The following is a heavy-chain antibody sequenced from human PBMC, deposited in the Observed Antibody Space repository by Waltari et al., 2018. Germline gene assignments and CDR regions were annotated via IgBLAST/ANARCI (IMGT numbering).Heavy chain of an antibody. J-gene: IGHJ5*02. CDR2: SRSKITYI. CDR3: ARDTIFYGSGSYDP. V-gene: IGHV3-21*01. D-gene: IGHD3-10*01. CDR1: GFSFSDYN. Sequence: QLVESGGGLVKPGSSLRLSCAASGFSFSDYNMHWLRRAPGKGLEGVSSSRSKITYIYYADSVRGRFSISRDNAENSLFLQMNNLRGEDTAVYYCARDTIFYGSGSYDPWGQGTRVTVSS.